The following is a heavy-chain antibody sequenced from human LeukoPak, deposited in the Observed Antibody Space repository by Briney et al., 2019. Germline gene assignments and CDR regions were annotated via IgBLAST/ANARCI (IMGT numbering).Heavy chain of an antibody. Sequence: TSETLSLTCAVYGGSFSGYYWSWIRQPPGKGLEWIGEINHSGSTNYNPSLKSRVTISVDTSKNQFSLKLSSVTAADTAVYYCASYRPPMITFGVGDWFDPWGQGTLVTVSS. CDR1: GGSFSGYY. V-gene: IGHV4-34*01. J-gene: IGHJ5*02. CDR3: ASYRPPMITFGVGDWFDP. CDR2: INHSGST. D-gene: IGHD3-16*01.